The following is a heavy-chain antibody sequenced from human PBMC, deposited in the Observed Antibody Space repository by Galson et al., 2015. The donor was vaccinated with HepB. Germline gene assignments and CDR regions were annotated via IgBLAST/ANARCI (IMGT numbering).Heavy chain of an antibody. V-gene: IGHV3-64D*06. Sequence: SLRLSCAASGFTFSSYAMHWVRQAPGKGLEYVSAISSNGGSTYYADSVKGRFTISRDNSKNTLYLQMSSLRAEDTAVYYCVKEIQLGHFDYWGQGTLVTVSS. CDR2: ISSNGGST. J-gene: IGHJ4*02. D-gene: IGHD2-2*01. CDR1: GFTFSSYA. CDR3: VKEIQLGHFDY.